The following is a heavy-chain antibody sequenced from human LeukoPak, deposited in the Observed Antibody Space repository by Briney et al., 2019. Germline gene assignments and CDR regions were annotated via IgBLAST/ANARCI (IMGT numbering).Heavy chain of an antibody. CDR2: IRSKAYGGTT. J-gene: IGHJ4*02. D-gene: IGHD4-17*01. CDR1: GFTFGDYG. Sequence: GGSLRLSCEASGFTFGDYGMSWFRQAPGKGLEWLGFIRSKAYGGTTEYAASVKGRFTISRDDSKSIAYLQMNSLRTEDTAVYYCTRDADGDYEVVDYWGQGTLVIVSS. CDR3: TRDADGDYEVVDY. V-gene: IGHV3-49*03.